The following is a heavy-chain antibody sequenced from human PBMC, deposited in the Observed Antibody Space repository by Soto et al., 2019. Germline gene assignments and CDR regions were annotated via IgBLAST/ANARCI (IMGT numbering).Heavy chain of an antibody. CDR3: ARKNYGDYFDY. CDR2: INHSGST. V-gene: IGHV4-34*01. Sequence: QVQLQQWGAGLLKPSETLSLTCAVYGGSFSGYYWSWIRQPPGKGLVWIGEINHSGSTNYNPSLKSRVTISVDTSKNQFSLKLSSVTAADTAVYYCARKNYGDYFDYWGQGTLVTVSS. CDR1: GGSFSGYY. J-gene: IGHJ4*02. D-gene: IGHD4-17*01.